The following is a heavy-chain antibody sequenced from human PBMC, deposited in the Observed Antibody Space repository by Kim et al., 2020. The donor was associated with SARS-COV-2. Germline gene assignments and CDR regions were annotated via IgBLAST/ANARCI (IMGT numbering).Heavy chain of an antibody. V-gene: IGHV3-9*01. Sequence: GGSLRLSCAASGFTFDDYAMHWVRQAPGKGLEWVSGISWNSGSIGYADSVKGRFTISRDNAKNSLYLQMNSLRAEDTALYYCAKGEAMGEGFYGMDVWGQGTTVTVSS. CDR3: AKGEAMGEGFYGMDV. D-gene: IGHD3-3*01. CDR2: ISWNSGSI. J-gene: IGHJ6*02. CDR1: GFTFDDYA.